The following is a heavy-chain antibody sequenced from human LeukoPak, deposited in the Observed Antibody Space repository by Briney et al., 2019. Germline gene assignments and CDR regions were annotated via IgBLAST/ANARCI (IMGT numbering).Heavy chain of an antibody. J-gene: IGHJ3*02. V-gene: IGHV3-74*01. CDR2: INSDGSST. CDR1: GFTFSSYW. CDR3: ARAGDSSGYVGRGYI. Sequence: GGSLRLSCAASGFTFSSYWMHWVRQAPGKGLVWVSRINSDGSSTSYADSVKGRFTISRDNAKNTLYLQMNSLRAEDTAVYYSARAGDSSGYVGRGYIWGQGTMVTVSS. D-gene: IGHD3-22*01.